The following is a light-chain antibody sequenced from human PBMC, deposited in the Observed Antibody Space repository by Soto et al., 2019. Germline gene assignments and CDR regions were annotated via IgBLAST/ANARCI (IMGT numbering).Light chain of an antibody. V-gene: IGKV3-15*01. CDR3: QQYNNWPPLT. CDR2: GAS. CDR1: QSASSN. Sequence: EIVMTQSPATLSVSPGERATLSCRTGQSASSNLAWYQQKPGQGPRLLIYGASTRATGIPARFSGSGSGTEFTLTISSLQSEDFAVYYCQQYNNWPPLTFGGGTKVEIK. J-gene: IGKJ4*01.